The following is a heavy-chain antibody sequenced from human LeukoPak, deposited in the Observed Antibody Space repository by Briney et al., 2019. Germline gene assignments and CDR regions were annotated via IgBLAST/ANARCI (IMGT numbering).Heavy chain of an antibody. CDR3: ARSQRSGYRWFDP. V-gene: IGHV4-34*01. CDR2: INHSGST. J-gene: IGHJ5*02. Sequence: PSETLSLTCAVYGGSFSGYYWSWIRQPPGKGLEWIGEINHSGSTNYNPSLKSRVTISVDTSKNQFSLKLSSVTAADTAVYYCARSQRSGYRWFDPWGQGTLVTVSS. D-gene: IGHD3-3*01. CDR1: GGSFSGYY.